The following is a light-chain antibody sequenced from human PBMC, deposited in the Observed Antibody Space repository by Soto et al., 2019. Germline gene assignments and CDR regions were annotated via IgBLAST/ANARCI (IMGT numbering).Light chain of an antibody. CDR3: AAWDDSLRGVL. Sequence: QSVLSQPPSASGTPGQRVTDSCSGSSSNIGTNYVYWYQQLPATAPKLLIYRNNQRPSGVPDRFAGSKSGTSASLAISGLRSEDEADYFCAAWDDSLRGVLFGGGTQLTVL. CDR1: SSNIGTNY. V-gene: IGLV1-47*01. J-gene: IGLJ3*02. CDR2: RNN.